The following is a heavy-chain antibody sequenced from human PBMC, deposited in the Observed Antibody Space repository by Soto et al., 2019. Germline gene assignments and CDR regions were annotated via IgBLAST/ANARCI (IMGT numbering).Heavy chain of an antibody. J-gene: IGHJ6*01. D-gene: IGHD1-1*01. CDR3: ARVTPGNNLYYFSGLDV. V-gene: IGHV3-30-3*01. CDR1: VFTFDTYG. CDR2: ISYEGSNT. Sequence: PGGSLRIACVTSVFTFDTYGIHWVRQAPGRGLQWVALISYEGSNTYYADSVRGRFTISRDNSKNTLYLQINALRPEDTGVYYCARVTPGNNLYYFSGLDVWGQGTPVTVSS.